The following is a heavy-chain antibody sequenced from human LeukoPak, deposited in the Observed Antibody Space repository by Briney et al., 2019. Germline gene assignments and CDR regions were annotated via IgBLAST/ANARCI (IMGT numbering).Heavy chain of an antibody. V-gene: IGHV3-23*01. Sequence: GGSLRLSCAASGFTFSSYWMSWVRQAPGKGLEWVSAISGSGGSTYYADSVKGRFTISRDNSKNTLYLQMNSLRAEDTAVYYCATDEAAAGPMGYWGQGTLVTVSS. CDR3: ATDEAAAGPMGY. J-gene: IGHJ4*02. D-gene: IGHD6-13*01. CDR2: ISGSGGST. CDR1: GFTFSSYW.